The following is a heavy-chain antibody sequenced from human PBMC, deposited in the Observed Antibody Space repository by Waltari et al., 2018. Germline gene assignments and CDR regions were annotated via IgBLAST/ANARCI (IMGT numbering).Heavy chain of an antibody. Sequence: QVQLQESGPGLVKPSETLSLTCAVSGYSISSGYYWGWIRQPPGKGLEWIGSIYHSGSTYYIPSLKSRVTISVDTSKNQFSLKLSSVTAADTAVYYCARDTPGGGWYDYWGQGTLVIVSS. CDR2: IYHSGST. CDR3: ARDTPGGGWYDY. CDR1: GYSISSGYY. D-gene: IGHD6-19*01. J-gene: IGHJ4*02. V-gene: IGHV4-38-2*02.